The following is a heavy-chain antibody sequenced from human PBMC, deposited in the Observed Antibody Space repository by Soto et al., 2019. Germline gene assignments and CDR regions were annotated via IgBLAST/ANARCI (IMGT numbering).Heavy chain of an antibody. Sequence: SETLSLTCAVYGGSFSGYYWSWIRQPPGKGLEWIGEINHSGSTNYNPSLKSRVTISVDTSKNQFSLKLSSVTAADTAVYYCARQAWLQAFDYWGQGTLVTVS. CDR1: GGSFSGYY. CDR2: INHSGST. V-gene: IGHV4-34*01. D-gene: IGHD5-12*01. J-gene: IGHJ4*02. CDR3: ARQAWLQAFDY.